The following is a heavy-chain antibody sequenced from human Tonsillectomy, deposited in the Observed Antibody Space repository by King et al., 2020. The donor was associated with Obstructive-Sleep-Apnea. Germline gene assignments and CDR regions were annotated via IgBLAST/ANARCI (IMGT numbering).Heavy chain of an antibody. V-gene: IGHV3-74*01. D-gene: IGHD3-10*02. CDR2: INSDGSST. CDR1: GFTFSSYW. CDR3: ARLGPSVRGVIIGDDY. Sequence: VQLVESGGGLVQPGGSLRLSCAASGFTFSSYWMHWVRQAPGKGLVWVSRINSDGSSTSYADSVKGRFTISRDNAKNTLYLQMNSLRAEDTAVYYCARLGPSVRGVIIGDDYWGQGTLVTVSS. J-gene: IGHJ4*02.